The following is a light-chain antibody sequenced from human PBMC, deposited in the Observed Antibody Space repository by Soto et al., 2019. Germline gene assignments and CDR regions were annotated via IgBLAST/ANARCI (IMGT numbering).Light chain of an antibody. J-gene: IGLJ1*01. CDR2: EVS. Sequence: QSALTQPASVSGSPGQSITISCTGTSSDVGGYNYVSWYQQHPGKAPKLMIYEVSNRPSGVSNRFSGSKSGNTASLITSGLQAEDEADSYCSSYTSSSTSCVFGTGTKLTVL. V-gene: IGLV2-14*01. CDR3: SSYTSSSTSCV. CDR1: SSDVGGYNY.